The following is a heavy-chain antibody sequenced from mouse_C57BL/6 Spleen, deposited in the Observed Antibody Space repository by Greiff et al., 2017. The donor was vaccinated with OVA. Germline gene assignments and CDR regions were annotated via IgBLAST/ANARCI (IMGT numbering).Heavy chain of an antibody. CDR3: ARKSNYNFDY. CDR2: INPGSGGT. V-gene: IGHV1-54*01. D-gene: IGHD2-5*01. J-gene: IGHJ2*01. Sequence: QVQLQQSGAELVRPGPSVKVSCKASGYAFTNYLIGWVKQRPGQGLEWIGVINPGSGGTNYNEKFKGKATLTADKSSSTAYMQLSSLTSEDSAVYFCARKSNYNFDYWGQGTTLTVSA. CDR1: GYAFTNYL.